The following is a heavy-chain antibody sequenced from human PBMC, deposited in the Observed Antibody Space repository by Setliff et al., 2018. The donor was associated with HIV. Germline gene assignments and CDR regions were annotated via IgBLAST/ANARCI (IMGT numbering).Heavy chain of an antibody. CDR2: MYHSGST. CDR1: GHSIRSGYY. D-gene: IGHD3-22*01. Sequence: PSETLSLTCSVSGHSIRSGYYRGWIRQPPGKGLAWIGTMYHSGSTYYNPSLQGRVTMFFDTSEDHFSLRLSSVTAADTAVYYCASRWGSYYDTNGHPFDYWGQGTLVTVSS. J-gene: IGHJ4*02. CDR3: ASRWGSYYDTNGHPFDY. V-gene: IGHV4-38-2*01.